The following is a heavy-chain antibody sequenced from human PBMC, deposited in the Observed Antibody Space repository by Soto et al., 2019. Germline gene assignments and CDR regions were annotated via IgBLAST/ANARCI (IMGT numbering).Heavy chain of an antibody. CDR1: GFTFSSYA. J-gene: IGHJ6*02. D-gene: IGHD3-22*01. V-gene: IGHV3-30-3*01. Sequence: GGSLRLSCAASGFTFSSYAMHWVRQAPGKGLEWVAVISYDGSNKYYADSVKGRFTISRDNSKNTLYLQMNSLRAEDTAVYYCARDRPYYDSSGYRPKSYYYYGMDVWGQGTTVTVSS. CDR2: ISYDGSNK. CDR3: ARDRPYYDSSGYRPKSYYYYGMDV.